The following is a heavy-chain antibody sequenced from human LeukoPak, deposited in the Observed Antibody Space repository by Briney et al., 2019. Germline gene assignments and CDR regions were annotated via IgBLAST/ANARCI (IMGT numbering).Heavy chain of an antibody. V-gene: IGHV3-30-3*01. Sequence: PGGSLRLSCAASGFTFSSYAMHWVRQAPGKGLEWVAVISYDGSNKYYADSVKGRFTISRDNSKNTLYLQMNSLRAEDTAVYYCAKDRGSPSVFDYWGQGTLVTVSS. D-gene: IGHD1-26*01. CDR1: GFTFSSYA. J-gene: IGHJ4*02. CDR2: ISYDGSNK. CDR3: AKDRGSPSVFDY.